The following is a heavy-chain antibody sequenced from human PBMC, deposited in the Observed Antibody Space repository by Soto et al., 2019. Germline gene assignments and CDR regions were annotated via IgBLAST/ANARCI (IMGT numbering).Heavy chain of an antibody. D-gene: IGHD5-12*01. V-gene: IGHV4-4*07. CDR2: IFSSGST. CDR3: AREGSYSAYNFAHGIQLWSFDF. Sequence: SETLSLTCTVSGGSINTFYWSWVRQPAGKGLEWIGRIFSSGSTSFNPSLESRVAMSVDTSKDHFSLNLSSVTAADMAVYYCAREGSYSAYNFAHGIQLWSFDFWGQGALVTVSS. J-gene: IGHJ4*02. CDR1: GGSINTFY.